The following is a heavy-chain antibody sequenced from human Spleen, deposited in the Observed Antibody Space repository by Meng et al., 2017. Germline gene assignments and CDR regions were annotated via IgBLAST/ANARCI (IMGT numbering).Heavy chain of an antibody. J-gene: IGHJ4*01. CDR2: MKSNVDGGTV. CDR3: TGHIDY. V-gene: IGHV3-15*01. CDR1: GFTFSNAW. Sequence: GESLKISCAASGFTFSNAWMTWVRQAPGKGLEWIGRMKSNVDGGTVGYAAALKGRFFISRDDSKNMFYLQMNSLKSEDTAVYYCTGHIDYWGHGTLVTVSS.